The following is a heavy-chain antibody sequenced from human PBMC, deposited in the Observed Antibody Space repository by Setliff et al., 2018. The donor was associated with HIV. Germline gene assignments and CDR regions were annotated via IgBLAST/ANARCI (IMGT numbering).Heavy chain of an antibody. J-gene: IGHJ4*02. D-gene: IGHD6-19*01. Sequence: ASVKVSCKPSGYSFTNYYMHWVRQAPGQGLEWMGVINPTGGSTRNTQKFQGRVTMTRDTSISTAYMELSSLRSEDTAVYYCARTSLSGWYYFDYWGQGTLVTVSS. CDR2: INPTGGST. CDR3: ARTSLSGWYYFDY. V-gene: IGHV1-46*01. CDR1: GYSFTNYY.